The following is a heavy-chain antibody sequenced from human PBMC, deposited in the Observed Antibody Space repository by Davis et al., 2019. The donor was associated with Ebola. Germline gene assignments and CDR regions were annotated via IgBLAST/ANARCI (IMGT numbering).Heavy chain of an antibody. CDR2: ISAYNGNT. J-gene: IGHJ4*02. V-gene: IGHV1-18*04. Sequence: AASVKVSCKASGYTFTSYGISWVRQAPGQGLEWMGWISAYNGNTNYAQKLQGRVTMTTDTSTRIAYMELSILRSEDTAVYYCARGPSVATAHYFDFWGQGTLVTVSS. CDR1: GYTFTSYG. CDR3: ARGPSVATAHYFDF. D-gene: IGHD2-21*02.